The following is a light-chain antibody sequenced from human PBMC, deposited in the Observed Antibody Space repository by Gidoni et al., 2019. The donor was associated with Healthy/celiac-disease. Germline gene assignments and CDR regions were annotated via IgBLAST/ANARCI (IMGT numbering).Light chain of an antibody. CDR3: QSYDSSNQV. CDR2: EDN. CDR1: SGSIASNY. J-gene: IGLJ2*01. Sequence: NFMLTQPHSVSESPGKTVTISCTRSSGSIASNYVQWYQQRPGRAPTTVNYEDNQRPSCVPDRFSGSIDSSSNSASLTISGLKTEDEADYYCQSYDSSNQVFGGGTKLTVL. V-gene: IGLV6-57*04.